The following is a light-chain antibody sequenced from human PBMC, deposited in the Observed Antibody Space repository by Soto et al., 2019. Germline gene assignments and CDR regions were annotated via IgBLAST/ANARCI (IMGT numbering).Light chain of an antibody. CDR3: QQYNNWPYT. Sequence: EIVMTQSPPTLSVSPGERATLSCRASQSISSNLAWYQQKPGQAPRLLIYGASTRATGGPARFSGNGSGTEFTLTISSLQSEDFAVYYCQQYNNWPYTFGQGTKLEIK. CDR1: QSISSN. CDR2: GAS. J-gene: IGKJ2*01. V-gene: IGKV3-15*01.